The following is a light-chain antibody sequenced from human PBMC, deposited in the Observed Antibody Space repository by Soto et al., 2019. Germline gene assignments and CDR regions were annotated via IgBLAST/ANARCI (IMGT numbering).Light chain of an antibody. Sequence: DIQMTQSPSTLSASVGDRVTITCRASQSISSWLAWYQQKPGKAPNLLIYKASTLESGVPSRFSGSGSGTDFTLTIRSVQPDDFATYYCQQYKSYPLTFGGGTKVDIK. CDR1: QSISSW. CDR3: QQYKSYPLT. V-gene: IGKV1-5*03. J-gene: IGKJ4*01. CDR2: KAS.